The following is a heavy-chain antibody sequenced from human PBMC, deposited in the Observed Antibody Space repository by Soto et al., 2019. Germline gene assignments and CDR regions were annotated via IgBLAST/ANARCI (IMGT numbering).Heavy chain of an antibody. CDR3: ARGQRALITYGPFDP. V-gene: IGHV3-74*01. D-gene: IGHD4-17*01. J-gene: IGHJ5*02. Sequence: GGSLRLSCAASGFIFKMYWMHWVRQSPGKGLVWISRIYNDGTYSDYTDSVKGRFTISRDESKNTLFLHMNSLRAADTAVYYCARGQRALITYGPFDPWGQGTLVTVSS. CDR1: GFIFKMYW. CDR2: IYNDGTYS.